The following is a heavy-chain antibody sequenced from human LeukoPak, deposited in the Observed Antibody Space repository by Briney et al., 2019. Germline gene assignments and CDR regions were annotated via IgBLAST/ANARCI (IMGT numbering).Heavy chain of an antibody. J-gene: IGHJ6*04. Sequence: GGSLRLSCAASGFTFSSYAMSWVRQAPGKGLEWVSSFSGSGGSTYYADSVKGRFTISRDNAKNSLYLQMNNLRAEDTAVYYCAELGITMIGGVWGKGTTVTISS. CDR3: AELGITMIGGV. D-gene: IGHD3-10*02. V-gene: IGHV3-23*01. CDR2: FSGSGGST. CDR1: GFTFSSYA.